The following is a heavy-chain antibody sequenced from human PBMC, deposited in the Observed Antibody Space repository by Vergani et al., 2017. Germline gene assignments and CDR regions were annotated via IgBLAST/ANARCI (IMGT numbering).Heavy chain of an antibody. V-gene: IGHV1-2*04. CDR3: ARVPAARPYYYGMDV. J-gene: IGHJ6*02. Sequence: QVQLVQSGAEVKKPGASVKVSCKASGYTFTGYYMHWVRQAPGQGLEWMGWINPNSGGTNYAQKFQGWVTRTRDTSISTAYMELSRLRSDDTAVYYCARVPAARPYYYGMDVWGQGTTVTVSS. CDR2: INPNSGGT. D-gene: IGHD6-6*01. CDR1: GYTFTGYY.